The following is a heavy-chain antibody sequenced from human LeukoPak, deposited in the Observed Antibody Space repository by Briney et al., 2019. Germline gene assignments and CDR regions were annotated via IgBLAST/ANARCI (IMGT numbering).Heavy chain of an antibody. CDR2: ISSSSSTI. CDR3: AREDYYDSSGYSDFDY. Sequence: SGGSLRLSCAASGFTFSSYSMNWVRQAPGKGLEWVSYISSSSSTIYYADSVKGRFTISRDNAKNSLYLQMNSLRDEDTAVYYCAREDYYDSSGYSDFDYWGQGTLVTVSS. J-gene: IGHJ4*02. CDR1: GFTFSSYS. D-gene: IGHD3-22*01. V-gene: IGHV3-48*02.